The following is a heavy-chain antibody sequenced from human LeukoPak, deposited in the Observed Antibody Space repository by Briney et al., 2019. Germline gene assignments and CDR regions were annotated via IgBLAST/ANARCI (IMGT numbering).Heavy chain of an antibody. CDR3: ARDHNWGFDY. J-gene: IGHJ4*02. CDR2: ISSTGVI. V-gene: IGHV3-69-1*01. CDR1: GFTFSDYP. Sequence: GGSLRLSCAASGFTFSDYPMNWVRQTPGKGLEWVSYISSTGVIYYADSVRGRFSISRDNAMNSVYMQMNSLRAEDAALYYCARDHNWGFDYWGRGTLVTVSS. D-gene: IGHD7-27*01.